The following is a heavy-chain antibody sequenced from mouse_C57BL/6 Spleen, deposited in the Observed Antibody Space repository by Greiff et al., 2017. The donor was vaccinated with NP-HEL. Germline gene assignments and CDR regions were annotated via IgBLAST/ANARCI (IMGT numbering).Heavy chain of an antibody. CDR3: ARRIIHYYGSSYRYFDV. D-gene: IGHD1-1*01. CDR1: GYTFTDYY. Sequence: LMEPGASVKISCKASGYTFTDYYMNWVKQSHGKSLEWIGDINPNNGGTSYNQKFKGKATLTVDKSSSTAYMELRSLTSEDSAVYYCARRIIHYYGSSYRYFDVWGTGTTVTVSS. J-gene: IGHJ1*03. V-gene: IGHV1-26*01. CDR2: INPNNGGT.